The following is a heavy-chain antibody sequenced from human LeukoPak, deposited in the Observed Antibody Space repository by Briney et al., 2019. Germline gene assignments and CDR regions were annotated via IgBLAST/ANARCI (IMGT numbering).Heavy chain of an antibody. Sequence: PGGSLRLSCAASGFTISGNWMSWVRQAPGKGLEWVANIKKDGSEKYYVDSVKGRFTISRDNAKKSLYLQMNSLRAEDTAVYYCARHLSGITGYTYGRGIDYWGQGTLVGVSS. D-gene: IGHD5-18*01. CDR2: IKKDGSEK. CDR1: GFTISGNW. CDR3: ARHLSGITGYTYGRGIDY. J-gene: IGHJ4*02. V-gene: IGHV3-7*01.